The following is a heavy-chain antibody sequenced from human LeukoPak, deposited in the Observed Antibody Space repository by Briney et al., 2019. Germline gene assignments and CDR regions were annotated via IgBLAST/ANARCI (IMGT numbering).Heavy chain of an antibody. Sequence: GGSLRLSCAASGFTFSSYEMNWVRQARGKGLEGVSYISSSGSTIYYADSVKGRFTISRDNAKNSLYLQMNSLRAEDTAVYYCARWVTMIVVVERAQDYYGMDVWGQGTTVTVSS. CDR1: GFTFSSYE. CDR2: ISSSGSTI. V-gene: IGHV3-48*03. CDR3: ARWVTMIVVVERAQDYYGMDV. J-gene: IGHJ6*02. D-gene: IGHD3-22*01.